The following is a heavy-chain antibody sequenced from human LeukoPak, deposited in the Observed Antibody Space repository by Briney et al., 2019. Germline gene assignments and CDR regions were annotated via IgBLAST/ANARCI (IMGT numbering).Heavy chain of an antibody. J-gene: IGHJ6*04. D-gene: IGHD1-1*01. CDR3: ARALAGTAELDV. CDR2: ISAYNGNT. Sequence: ASEKVSCKASGYTFTSYGISWVRQAPGQGLEWMGWISAYNGNTNYAQKLQGRVTMTTDTSTSTAYMELSSLRSEDTGVYFCARALAGTAELDVWGKGTTVTVSS. CDR1: GYTFTSYG. V-gene: IGHV1-18*01.